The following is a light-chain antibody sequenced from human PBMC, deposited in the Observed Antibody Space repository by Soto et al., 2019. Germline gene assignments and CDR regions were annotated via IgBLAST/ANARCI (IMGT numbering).Light chain of an antibody. Sequence: EIVLTQSPGTLSLSPGERATLSCRASQSVSSSYLAWYQQKPGQAPRLLIYGASSRATGIPDRFSGSGSGTDFTLTISRLEPEDFGVYYCQQYGSSPPITFGHGTRLEIK. J-gene: IGKJ5*01. CDR1: QSVSSSY. CDR2: GAS. V-gene: IGKV3-20*01. CDR3: QQYGSSPPIT.